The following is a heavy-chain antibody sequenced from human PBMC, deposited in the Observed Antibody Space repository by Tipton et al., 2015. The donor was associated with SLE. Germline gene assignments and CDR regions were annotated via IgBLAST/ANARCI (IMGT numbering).Heavy chain of an antibody. J-gene: IGHJ6*02. V-gene: IGHV4-59*08. CDR1: GGSISSYY. CDR2: IYYSGST. D-gene: IGHD6-13*01. CDR3: ARQGQQLVRPYYYGMDV. Sequence: TLSLTCTVSGGSISSYYWSWIRQPPGKGLEWIGYIYYSGSTNYNPSLKSRVTISVDTSKNQFSLKLSSVTAADTAVYHCARQGQQLVRPYYYGMDVWGQGTTVTVPS.